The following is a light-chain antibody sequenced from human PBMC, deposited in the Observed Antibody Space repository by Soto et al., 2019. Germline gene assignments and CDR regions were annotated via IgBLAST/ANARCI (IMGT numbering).Light chain of an antibody. CDR2: LNSDGSH. CDR1: SGHSRYA. Sequence: QPVLTQSPSASASLGASVKLTCTLSSGHSRYAIAWHQQQPEKGPRYLMKLNSDGSHNKGDGIPDRFSGSSSGAERYLTISSVQSEDEADYYCQTWGTGIQVFGGGTKLTVL. J-gene: IGLJ2*01. CDR3: QTWGTGIQV. V-gene: IGLV4-69*01.